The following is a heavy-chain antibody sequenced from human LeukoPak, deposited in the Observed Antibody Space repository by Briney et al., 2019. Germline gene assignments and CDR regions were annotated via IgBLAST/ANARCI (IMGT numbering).Heavy chain of an antibody. Sequence: ASVKVSCKASGYTFTSRAMNWVRQAPGQGLEWMGWINTNTGNPTYAQGSTGRFVFSLDTSVNTAYLQISSLKAEDSAVYYCARWPSFGVLDDWGRGTLVTVSS. D-gene: IGHD3-3*01. J-gene: IGHJ4*02. CDR1: GYTFTSRA. CDR2: INTNTGNP. CDR3: ARWPSFGVLDD. V-gene: IGHV7-4-1*02.